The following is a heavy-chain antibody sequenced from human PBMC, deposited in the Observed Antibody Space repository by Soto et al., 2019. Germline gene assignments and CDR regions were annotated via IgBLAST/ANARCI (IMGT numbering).Heavy chain of an antibody. CDR1: RGSISSGAYY. V-gene: IGHV4-31*03. J-gene: IGHJ4*02. D-gene: IGHD6-13*01. CDR3: ARVNDAGRTSYFFDY. Sequence: QVQLLASGPGLVKPSQALSLTCTVSRGSISSGAYYWSWIRQHPGKGLEWIGYISYSGTTYYSPSLQGRITLSVDTSKNQFSLRLTSVTAAETAVYYCARVNDAGRTSYFFDYWGQGTLVTVSS. CDR2: ISYSGTT.